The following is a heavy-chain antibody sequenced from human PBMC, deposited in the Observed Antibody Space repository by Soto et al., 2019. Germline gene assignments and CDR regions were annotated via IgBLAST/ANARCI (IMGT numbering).Heavy chain of an antibody. CDR2: IKQDGSEK. V-gene: IGHV3-7*01. CDR1: GFTFSSYW. D-gene: IGHD3-3*01. CDR3: ARWGRYYDFWSGYSLPYYYYGMDV. J-gene: IGHJ6*02. Sequence: EVQLVESGGGLVQPGGSLRLSCAASGFTFSSYWMSWVRQAPGKGLEWVANIKQDGSEKYYVDSVKGRFTISRDNAKNALYLQMSSLRAEDTAVYYCARWGRYYDFWSGYSLPYYYYGMDVWGQGTTVTVSS.